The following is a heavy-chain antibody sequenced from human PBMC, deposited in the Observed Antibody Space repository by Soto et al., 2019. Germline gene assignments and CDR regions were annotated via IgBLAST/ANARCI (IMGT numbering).Heavy chain of an antibody. CDR3: AKTGYSSGWGGYAAFDI. V-gene: IGHV3-9*01. Sequence: EVQLVESGGGLVQPGRSLRLSCAASGFTFDDYAMHWVRQAPGKGLEWVSGISWNSGSIGYADSVKGRFTISRDNAKNSLYLQTNSLRAEDTALYYCAKTGYSSGWGGYAAFDIWGQGTMVTVSS. D-gene: IGHD6-19*01. CDR1: GFTFDDYA. J-gene: IGHJ3*02. CDR2: ISWNSGSI.